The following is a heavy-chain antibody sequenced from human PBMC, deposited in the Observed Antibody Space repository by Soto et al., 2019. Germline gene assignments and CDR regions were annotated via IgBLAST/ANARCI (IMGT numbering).Heavy chain of an antibody. CDR2: IYYSGST. D-gene: IGHD6-19*01. CDR1: GASISSSSFY. Sequence: PSETLSLTCTVSGASISSSSFYWGWIRQPPGKGLEWIGYIYYSGSTNYNPSLKSRVTISVDTSKNQFSLKLSSVTAADTAVYYCAREVVSGWYDYFDYWGQGTLVTVSS. J-gene: IGHJ4*02. V-gene: IGHV4-61*01. CDR3: AREVVSGWYDYFDY.